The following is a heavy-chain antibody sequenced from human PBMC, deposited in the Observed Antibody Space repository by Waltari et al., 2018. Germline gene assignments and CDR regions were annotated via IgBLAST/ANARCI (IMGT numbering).Heavy chain of an antibody. J-gene: IGHJ4*02. D-gene: IGHD4-17*01. Sequence: EVQLVESGGGFVQPGGSLKLSCAASGFTFRDSAIHWIRQAPGKRPEWVGRIRSEPNSYATRYVASVKGRFTISRDDSKNTAYLQMNSLEIEDTAMYYCTAHPDYGDNPNDCRGQGTLVTVSS. CDR1: GFTFRDSA. CDR3: TAHPDYGDNPNDC. CDR2: IRSEPNSYAT. V-gene: IGHV3-73*01.